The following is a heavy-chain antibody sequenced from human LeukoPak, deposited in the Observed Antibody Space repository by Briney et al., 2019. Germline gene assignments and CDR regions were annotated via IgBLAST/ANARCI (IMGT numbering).Heavy chain of an antibody. V-gene: IGHV1-69*05. CDR2: IIPIFGTA. CDR3: ARGWFYDSSGYLPFDY. Sequence: GASVKVSCKVSGGTFSSYAISWVRQAPGQGLEWMGGIIPIFGTANYAQKFQGRVTITTDESTSTAYMELSSLRSEDTAVYYCARGWFYDSSGYLPFDYWGQGTLVTVSS. D-gene: IGHD3-22*01. CDR1: GGTFSSYA. J-gene: IGHJ4*02.